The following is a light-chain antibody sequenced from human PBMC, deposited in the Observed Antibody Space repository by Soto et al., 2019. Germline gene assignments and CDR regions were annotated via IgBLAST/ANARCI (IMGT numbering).Light chain of an antibody. J-gene: IGKJ2*01. Sequence: EIVLTQSPGTLSLSPGERATLSCRASQSVSSSYLAWYQQKPGQAPRLLIYGASSRATGIPDRFSGRGSGTAFTFTISRLEPEDFAVYYCQQYGSSPGTFGQGTKLEIK. CDR1: QSVSSSY. V-gene: IGKV3-20*01. CDR2: GAS. CDR3: QQYGSSPGT.